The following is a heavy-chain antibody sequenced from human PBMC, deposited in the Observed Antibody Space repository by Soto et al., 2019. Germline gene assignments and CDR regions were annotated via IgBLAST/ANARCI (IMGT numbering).Heavy chain of an antibody. D-gene: IGHD2-21*02. CDR3: ARHPSDFWFDP. CDR1: GGSIGSSSYF. V-gene: IGHV4-39*01. CDR2: IYYSGST. J-gene: IGHJ5*02. Sequence: PSETLSLTCSVSGGSIGSSSYFWGWIRQPPGKGLEWIGSIYYSGSTYYNPSLKSRVTVSVDTSKNQFSLKLSSVTAADKAVYYCARHPSDFWFDPWGQGTLVPVSS.